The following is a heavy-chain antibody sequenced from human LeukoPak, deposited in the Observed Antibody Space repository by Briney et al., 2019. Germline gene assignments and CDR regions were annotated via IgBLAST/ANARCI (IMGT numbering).Heavy chain of an antibody. CDR3: APDYYDSRFGDY. V-gene: IGHV1-2*02. J-gene: IGHJ4*02. D-gene: IGHD3-22*01. CDR2: INPNSGGT. CDR1: GYTFTGYY. Sequence: ASVKVSCKASGYTFTGYYMHWVRQAPEQGLEWMGWINPNSGGTNYAQKFQGRVTMTRDTSISTAYMELSRLRSDDTAVYYCAPDYYDSRFGDYWGQGTLVTVSS.